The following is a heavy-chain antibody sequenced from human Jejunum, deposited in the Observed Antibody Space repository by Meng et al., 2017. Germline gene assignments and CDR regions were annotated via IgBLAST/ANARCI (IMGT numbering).Heavy chain of an antibody. CDR2: SRNKVNSDTT. Sequence: GGSLRLSCAASGFTFSDHYMDWVRQAPGKGLEWVGRSRNKVNSDTTECAASVKGRFTISRDDSKNSLYLQMNSLKIEDTAVYYCAGDLGHCSGGVCYSRLLVWGQGTTVTVSS. D-gene: IGHD2-21*02. CDR1: GFTFSDHY. J-gene: IGHJ6*02. V-gene: IGHV3-72*01. CDR3: AGDLGHCSGGVCYSRLLV.